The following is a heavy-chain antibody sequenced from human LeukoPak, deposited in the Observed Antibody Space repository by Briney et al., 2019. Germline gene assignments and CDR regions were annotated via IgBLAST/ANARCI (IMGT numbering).Heavy chain of an antibody. CDR2: ISSSSSYI. V-gene: IGHV3-21*01. CDR1: GFTFSSYS. CDR3: ARDYNEELVVPAARDY. J-gene: IGHJ4*02. Sequence: GGSLRLSCAASGFTFSSYSMNWVRQAPGKGLEWVSSISSSSSYIYYADSVKGRFTISRDNAKNSLYLQMNSLRAGDTAVYYCARDYNEELVVPAARDYWGQGTLVTVSS. D-gene: IGHD2-2*01.